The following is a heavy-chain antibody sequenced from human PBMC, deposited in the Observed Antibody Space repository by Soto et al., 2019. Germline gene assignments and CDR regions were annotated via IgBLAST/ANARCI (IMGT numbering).Heavy chain of an antibody. CDR3: ARWADGNPRVVVPAAILVYAFDI. CDR1: GGTFSSYA. V-gene: IGHV1-69*13. Sequence: SVKVSCKASGGTFSSYAISWVRQAPGQGLEWMGGIIPIFGTADYAQKFQGRVTITADESTSTAYMELSSLRSEDTAVYYCARWADGNPRVVVPAAILVYAFDIWGQGTMVTVSS. CDR2: IIPIFGTA. D-gene: IGHD2-2*01. J-gene: IGHJ3*02.